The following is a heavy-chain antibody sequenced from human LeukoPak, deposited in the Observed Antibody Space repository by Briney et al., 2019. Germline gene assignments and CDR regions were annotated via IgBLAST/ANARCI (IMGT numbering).Heavy chain of an antibody. V-gene: IGHV3-7*01. Sequence: GGSLRLPCAASGFTFSSYWMSWVRQAPGKGLEWVANIKQDGSEKYYVDSVKGRFTISRDNARNSLDLQMDSLRAEDTAIYYCARDKVTGLTHLDYWGQGTLVTVSS. J-gene: IGHJ4*02. D-gene: IGHD4-11*01. CDR3: ARDKVTGLTHLDY. CDR1: GFTFSSYW. CDR2: IKQDGSEK.